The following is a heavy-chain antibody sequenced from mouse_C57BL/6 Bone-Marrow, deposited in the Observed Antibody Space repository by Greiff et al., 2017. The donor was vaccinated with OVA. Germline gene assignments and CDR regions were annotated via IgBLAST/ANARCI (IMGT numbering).Heavy chain of an antibody. Sequence: QVQLQQPGAELVRPGTSVKLSCKASGYTFTSYWTHWVKQRPGQGLEWIGVIDPSDSYTNYNQKFKGKATLTVDTSSSTAYMQLSSLTSEDSAVYYCAPRLLRLDDWGQGTTLTVSS. D-gene: IGHD1-1*01. CDR1: GYTFTSYW. CDR2: IDPSDSYT. J-gene: IGHJ2*01. V-gene: IGHV1-59*01. CDR3: APRLLRLDD.